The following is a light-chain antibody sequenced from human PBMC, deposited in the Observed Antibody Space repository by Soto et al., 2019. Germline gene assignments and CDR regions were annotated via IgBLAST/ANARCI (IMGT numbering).Light chain of an antibody. CDR2: EGH. J-gene: IGLJ1*01. CDR3: CLYIGATTYV. V-gene: IGLV2-23*01. CDR1: SGFVGSFSL. Sequence: QSGGSQPAWLSVSPGQSTTISCSGTSGFVGSFSLVSWYQQHPGKAPKVMISEGHRRPSGVPDRFSGSTSVNSASLTISGLQADDEADYYCCLYIGATTYVCGTGTRSPS.